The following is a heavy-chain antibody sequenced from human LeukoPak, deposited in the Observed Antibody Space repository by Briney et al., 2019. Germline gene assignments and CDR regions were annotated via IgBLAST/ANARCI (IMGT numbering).Heavy chain of an antibody. V-gene: IGHV5-51*01. CDR2: IYPGDSDT. CDR3: ARLDYYYYGMDV. Sequence: GASVKVSCKASGYTFTSYGISWVRQAPGQGLEWMGIIYPGDSDTRYSPSFQGLVTISADKSISTAYLQWSSLKASDTAMYYCARLDYYYYGMDVWGQGTTVTVSS. CDR1: GYTFTSYG. J-gene: IGHJ6*02.